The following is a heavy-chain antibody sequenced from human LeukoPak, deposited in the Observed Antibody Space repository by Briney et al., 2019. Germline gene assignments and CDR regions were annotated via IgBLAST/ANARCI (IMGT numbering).Heavy chain of an antibody. J-gene: IGHJ6*03. CDR2: ISSSGSTI. D-gene: IGHD6-13*01. Sequence: GGSLRLSCAASGFTFSSYEMNWVRQAPGKGLEWVSYISSSGSTIYYADSVKGRFTISRDNAKNSLYLQMNSLRAEDTAVYYCARRSSSWGVQVYYYMDVWGKGTTVTISS. V-gene: IGHV3-48*03. CDR1: GFTFSSYE. CDR3: ARRSSSWGVQVYYYMDV.